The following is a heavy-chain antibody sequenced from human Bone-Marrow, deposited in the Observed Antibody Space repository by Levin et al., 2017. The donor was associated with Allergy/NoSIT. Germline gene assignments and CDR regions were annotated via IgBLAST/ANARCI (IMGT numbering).Heavy chain of an antibody. Sequence: GESLKISCAASGFTFRSHSMNWVRQAPGKGLEWVGRFKGKTDGGTTDYAAPVKGRFTISRDDSKNMLYLQMNSLKTEDTAVYYCSTVRYCTSGVCYARYYYYYGMDVWGQGTTVTVSS. CDR3: STVRYCTSGVCYARYYYYYGMDV. CDR1: GFTFRSHS. V-gene: IGHV3-15*07. CDR2: FKGKTDGGTT. J-gene: IGHJ6*02. D-gene: IGHD2-8*01.